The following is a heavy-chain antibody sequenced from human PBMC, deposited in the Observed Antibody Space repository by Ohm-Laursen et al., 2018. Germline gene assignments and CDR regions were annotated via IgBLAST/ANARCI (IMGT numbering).Heavy chain of an antibody. CDR3: ARPTPPSGGDWAFDY. Sequence: ASVKVSCKASGYTFKNYDITWVRQAPGQGLQWLGRISAYDGAKTFEERFQGRLAMAIDTSTNTAFLELRSLKSDDTAVYFCARPTPPSGGDWAFDYWGQGTLVTVSS. CDR1: GYTFKNYD. J-gene: IGHJ4*02. D-gene: IGHD2-21*02. V-gene: IGHV1-18*01. CDR2: ISAYDGAK.